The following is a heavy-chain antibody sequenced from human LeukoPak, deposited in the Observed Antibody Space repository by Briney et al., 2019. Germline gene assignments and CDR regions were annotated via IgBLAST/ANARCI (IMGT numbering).Heavy chain of an antibody. CDR3: ATSEGDGYNSYYYYMDV. CDR1: GYTFTSYD. V-gene: IGHV1-8*01. Sequence: ASVKVSCKASGYTFTSYDINWVRQATGQGLEWMGWMNPNSGNTGYAQKFQGRVTTTRYTSISTAYMELSSLRSEDTAVYYCATSEGDGYNSYYYYMDVWGKGTTVTVSS. CDR2: MNPNSGNT. J-gene: IGHJ6*03. D-gene: IGHD5-24*01.